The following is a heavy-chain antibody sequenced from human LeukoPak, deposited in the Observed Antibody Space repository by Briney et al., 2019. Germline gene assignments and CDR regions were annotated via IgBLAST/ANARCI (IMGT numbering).Heavy chain of an antibody. J-gene: IGHJ4*02. D-gene: IGHD3-3*01. V-gene: IGHV3-7*01. CDR2: IKQDASQE. CDR1: GFTFSSYW. Sequence: GGSLRLSCAASGFTFSSYWMSWVRQAPGKGPEWVAHIKQDASQEYHVDSVRGRFTISRDNAKNSLYLQMNSLRAEDTAVYYCARGVVYPAWSGPHWSDYWGQGALVTVSS. CDR3: ARGVVYPAWSGPHWSDY.